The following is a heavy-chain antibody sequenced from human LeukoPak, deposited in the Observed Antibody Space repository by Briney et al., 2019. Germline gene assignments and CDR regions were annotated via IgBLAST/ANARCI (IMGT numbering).Heavy chain of an antibody. D-gene: IGHD3-10*01. J-gene: IGHJ4*02. CDR3: AKDAVAQGSGGDYFDN. V-gene: IGHV3-23*01. CDR1: GFTFTNYA. CDR2: FTSSGGST. Sequence: PGGSLRLSCAASGFTFTNYAMSWVRQAPGKGLEWVSVFTSSGGSTYYADSVKGRFTISRDNSKNTLYLQMNSLRVEDTAVYYCAKDAVAQGSGGDYFDNWGQGTLVTVSS.